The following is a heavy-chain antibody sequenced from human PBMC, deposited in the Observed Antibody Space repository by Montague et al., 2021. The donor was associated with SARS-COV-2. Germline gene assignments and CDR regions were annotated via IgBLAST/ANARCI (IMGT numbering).Heavy chain of an antibody. D-gene: IGHD6-19*01. CDR3: ARPFRMGMAGMPLLT. J-gene: IGHJ5*02. Sequence: SETLSLTCAVYGGSFSNYYWTWIRQSPGKRLEWIGEINHTGSTNYNPSLKSRATISVDTSKNQFSLKLTSVTGADTALYYCARPFRMGMAGMPLLTWGQGTMVTVSS. CDR2: INHTGST. CDR1: GGSFSNYY. V-gene: IGHV4-34*01.